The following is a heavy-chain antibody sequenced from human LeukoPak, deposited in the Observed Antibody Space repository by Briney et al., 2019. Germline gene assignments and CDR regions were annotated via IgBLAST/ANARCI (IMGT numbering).Heavy chain of an antibody. J-gene: IGHJ6*03. Sequence: GGSLRLSCAASGFTFSNYGMHWVRQAPGKGLEWVAVISYDGSNKYYAESVKGRFTISRDNSQNTLYLQMNSLRSEDTAVYYCAKDPRKVRVSVVPAARYMDVWAKGPRSPSP. CDR3: AKDPRKVRVSVVPAARYMDV. CDR2: ISYDGSNK. CDR1: GFTFSNYG. V-gene: IGHV3-30*18. D-gene: IGHD2-2*01.